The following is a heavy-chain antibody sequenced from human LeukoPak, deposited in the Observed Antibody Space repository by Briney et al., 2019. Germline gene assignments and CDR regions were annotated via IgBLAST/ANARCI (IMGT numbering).Heavy chain of an antibody. V-gene: IGHV3-49*03. CDR3: TRGGLWSDKYGY. Sequence: GGSLRLSCIASGFTFGDYAMTWFRQAPGKGLEWVGFIRKKTYGGTSEYAASVKGRFTMSRDDSKSIAYLQMNSLKTEDTGVYYCTRGGLWSDKYGYWGQGTLVTVSS. D-gene: IGHD3-3*01. CDR1: GFTFGDYA. J-gene: IGHJ4*02. CDR2: IRKKTYGGTS.